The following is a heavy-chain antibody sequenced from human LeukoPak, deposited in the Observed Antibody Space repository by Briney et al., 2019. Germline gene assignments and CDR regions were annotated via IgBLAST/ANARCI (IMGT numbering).Heavy chain of an antibody. CDR1: GYTFTSQY. J-gene: IGHJ4*02. D-gene: IGHD1-7*01. CDR2: INPSGGST. CDR3: ARANYDTWYDY. Sequence: ASVKVSCKASGYTFTSQYVHWVRQAPGRGLEWMGIINPSGGSTRYAQKFQGRVTMTRDTSTSTVYMELKRLRSEDTAVYYCARANYDTWYDYWGQGTLVTVSS. V-gene: IGHV1-46*01.